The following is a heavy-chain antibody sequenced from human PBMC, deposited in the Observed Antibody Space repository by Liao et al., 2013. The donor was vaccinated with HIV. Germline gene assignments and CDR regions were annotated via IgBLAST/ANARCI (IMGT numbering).Heavy chain of an antibody. CDR3: AKYSSGWAWFDP. J-gene: IGHJ5*02. CDR2: IYYSGST. Sequence: QVQLQESGSGLVKPSETLSLTCTVSGGSISSYYWSWIRQPPGKGLEWIGYIYYSGSTNYNPSLKSRVTISVDTSKNQFSLKLSSVTAADTAVYYCAKYSSGWAWFDPGPGNPGHRLL. D-gene: IGHD6-19*01. V-gene: IGHV4-59*01. CDR1: GGSISSYY.